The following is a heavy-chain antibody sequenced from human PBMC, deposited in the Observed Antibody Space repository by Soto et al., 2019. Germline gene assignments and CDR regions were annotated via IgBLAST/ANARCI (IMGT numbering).Heavy chain of an antibody. V-gene: IGHV4-31*03. D-gene: IGHD2-21*02. CDR2: IYYSGNT. CDR3: AGFSSGEYGGNSGFVY. J-gene: IGHJ4*02. CDR1: GGSISIGDHY. Sequence: QVQLQESGPGLVKPSQTLSLTCTVSGGSISIGDHYWSWIRHRPGKVLEWIGYIYYSGNTYYNPSLKSRIIMSVDTSKSQFSLRVSSVTAADTAIYYCAGFSSGEYGGNSGFVYWGQGTLVTVSS.